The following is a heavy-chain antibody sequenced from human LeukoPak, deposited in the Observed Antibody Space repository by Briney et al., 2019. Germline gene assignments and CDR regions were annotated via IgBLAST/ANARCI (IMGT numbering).Heavy chain of an antibody. D-gene: IGHD3-10*01. V-gene: IGHV1-69*13. J-gene: IGHJ4*02. CDR3: ARGGVDYYGSGTYYLMYYFDY. Sequence: GASVKVSCKASGYTFTSYAISWVRQAPGQGLEWMGGIIPIFGTANYAQKFQGRVTITADESTSTAYMELNSLRAEDTAVYFCARGGVDYYGSGTYYLMYYFDYWGQGALVTVSS. CDR2: IIPIFGTA. CDR1: GYTFTSYA.